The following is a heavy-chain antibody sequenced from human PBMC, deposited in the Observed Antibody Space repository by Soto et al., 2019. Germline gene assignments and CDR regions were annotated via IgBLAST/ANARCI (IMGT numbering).Heavy chain of an antibody. CDR1: GFTFRGYY. CDR3: ARVERGITIFGVVIPPFDY. V-gene: IGHV3-11*01. D-gene: IGHD3-3*01. Sequence: GAPRLSPAAPGFTFRGYYMSWIRPAPGEGVGWVSYISSSGSTIYYADSVKGRFTISRDNAKNSLYLQMNSLRAEDTAVYYCARVERGITIFGVVIPPFDYWGQGTLVTVSS. J-gene: IGHJ4*02. CDR2: ISSSGSTI.